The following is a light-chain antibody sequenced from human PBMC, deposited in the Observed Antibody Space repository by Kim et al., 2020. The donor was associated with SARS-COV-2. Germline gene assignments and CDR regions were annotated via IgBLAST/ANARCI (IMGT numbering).Light chain of an antibody. CDR2: DAS. Sequence: LSPGETATLSCRDSQSVASNYLAWYQQKPGQAPRLLIFDASTRATGISDRFSDSGSGTDFSLTISRQEPEDFAVYYCQQYGTSPCTFGQGTKLEIK. J-gene: IGKJ2*02. CDR1: QSVASNY. V-gene: IGKV3-20*01. CDR3: QQYGTSPCT.